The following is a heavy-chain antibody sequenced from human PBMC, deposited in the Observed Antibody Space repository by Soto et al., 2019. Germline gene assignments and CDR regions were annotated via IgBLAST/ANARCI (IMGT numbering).Heavy chain of an antibody. V-gene: IGHV3-30*18. J-gene: IGHJ6*02. D-gene: IGHD3-10*01. Sequence: QPGGSLRLSCAASGFTFSSYGMHWVRQAPGKGLEWVAVISYDGSNKYYADSVKGRFTISRDNSKNTLYLQMNSLRAEDTAVYYCAKDLVRGVIIEYGYYYYGMDVWGQGTTVTVSS. CDR2: ISYDGSNK. CDR3: AKDLVRGVIIEYGYYYYGMDV. CDR1: GFTFSSYG.